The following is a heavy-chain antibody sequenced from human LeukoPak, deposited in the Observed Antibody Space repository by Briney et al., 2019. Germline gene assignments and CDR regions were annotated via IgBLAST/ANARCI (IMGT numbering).Heavy chain of an antibody. J-gene: IGHJ5*02. Sequence: ASVKVSSKVSGYTLTELSMHWVRQAPGKGLEWMGGFDPEDGETIYAQKFQGRVTMTEGTSTDTAYMELSSLRSEDTAVYYCATDLGQPVGESSWGQGTLVTVSS. V-gene: IGHV1-24*01. CDR3: ATDLGQPVGESS. CDR1: GYTLTELS. D-gene: IGHD3-10*01. CDR2: FDPEDGET.